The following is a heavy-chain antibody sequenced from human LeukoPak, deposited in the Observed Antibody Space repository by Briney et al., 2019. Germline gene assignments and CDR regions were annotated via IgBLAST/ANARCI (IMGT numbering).Heavy chain of an antibody. CDR3: ARRKLYYYGSGSYLDP. J-gene: IGHJ5*02. CDR2: INHSGST. V-gene: IGHV4-34*01. D-gene: IGHD3-10*01. Sequence: SSETLSLTCAVYGGSFSGYYWSWIRQPPGKGLEWIGEINHSGSTNYNPSLKSRVTISVDTSKNQFSLKLSSVTAADTAVYYCARRKLYYYGSGSYLDPWGQGTLVTVSS. CDR1: GGSFSGYY.